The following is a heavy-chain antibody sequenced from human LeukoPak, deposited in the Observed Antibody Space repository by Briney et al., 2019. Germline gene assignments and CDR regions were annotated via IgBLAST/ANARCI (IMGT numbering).Heavy chain of an antibody. CDR1: GFTFDDHG. J-gene: IGHJ4*02. D-gene: IGHD3-10*01. Sequence: PGGSLRLSCAASGFTFDDHGMHWVRQAPGKGLEWVSGIDWNSGTIGYADSVKGRFTISRDNAKNSLYLQMNSLRAEDTALYYCAKDRAANLYGSGAFEYWGQGTLVTVSS. CDR2: IDWNSGTI. CDR3: AKDRAANLYGSGAFEY. V-gene: IGHV3-9*01.